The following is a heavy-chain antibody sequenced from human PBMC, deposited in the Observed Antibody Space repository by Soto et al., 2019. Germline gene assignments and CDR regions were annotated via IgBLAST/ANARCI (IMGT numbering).Heavy chain of an antibody. V-gene: IGHV3-66*01. CDR1: GFPVSSTY. D-gene: IGHD4-17*01. Sequence: GGSLRLSCAASGFPVSSTYMTWVSQPPGRGLEWVSFIYSGGSTYYADSVKGRFTISRDNSKNTLYLHMNNLRAEDTAVYYCAREDDFGDLFDYYFDYWGQGTLVTVSS. CDR2: IYSGGST. CDR3: AREDDFGDLFDYYFDY. J-gene: IGHJ4*02.